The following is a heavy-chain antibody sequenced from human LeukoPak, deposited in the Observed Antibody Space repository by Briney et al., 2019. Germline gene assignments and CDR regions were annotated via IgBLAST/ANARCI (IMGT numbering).Heavy chain of an antibody. CDR2: IYYSGST. CDR1: GGSISSSIYY. V-gene: IGHV4-39*01. J-gene: IGHJ4*02. CDR3: ASSSGSESGSYPFDY. Sequence: SETLSLTCTVSGGSISSSIYYWGWIRQPPGKGLEWIGSIYYSGSTYYNPSLKSRVTISVDTSKNQFSLKLSSVTAADTAVYYCASSSGSESGSYPFDYWGQGTLVTVSS. D-gene: IGHD1-26*01.